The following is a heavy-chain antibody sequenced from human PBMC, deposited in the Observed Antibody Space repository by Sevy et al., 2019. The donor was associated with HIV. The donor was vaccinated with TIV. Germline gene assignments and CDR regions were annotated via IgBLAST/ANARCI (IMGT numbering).Heavy chain of an antibody. CDR2: IKGKSYDGTI. CDR3: TTASWSQEDYYNY. V-gene: IGHV3-15*01. D-gene: IGHD6-13*01. J-gene: IGHJ4*02. Sequence: GGSLRLSCAASGFTFSNAWMSWVRQAPGKGLEWVGRIKGKSYDGTIDYAAPVKGRFSTSRDDSKNTLYLQMNSLKTEDTAVYYCTTASWSQEDYYNYWGQGTLVTVSS. CDR1: GFTFSNAW.